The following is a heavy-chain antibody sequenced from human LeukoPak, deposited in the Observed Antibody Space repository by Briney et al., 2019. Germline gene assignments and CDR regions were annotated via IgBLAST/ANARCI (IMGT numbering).Heavy chain of an antibody. CDR1: GYIFTSYW. J-gene: IGHJ3*02. V-gene: IGHV5-10-1*01. D-gene: IGHD4-17*01. CDR3: ARRSTVTNAFDI. CDR2: IDPSDSYT. Sequence: PGGSLQISCKGSGYIFTSYWISWVRQLPGKGLEWMGRIDPSDSYTNYSPSFQGHVTISADKSISTAYLQWSSLKASDTAMYYCARRSTVTNAFDIWGQGTMVTVSS.